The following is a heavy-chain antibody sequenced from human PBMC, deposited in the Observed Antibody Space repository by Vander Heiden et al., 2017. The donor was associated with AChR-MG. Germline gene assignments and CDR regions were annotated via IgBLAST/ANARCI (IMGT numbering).Heavy chain of an antibody. CDR1: GGTFSSYA. V-gene: IGHV1-69*01. D-gene: IGHD5-18*01. CDR2: IITIFGTA. J-gene: IGHJ4*02. CDR3: ARGIQLWTSEADYFDY. Sequence: QVQLVQSGAEVKKPGSAVKVSCQASGGTFSSYAISWVRQAPGQGLEWMGGIITIFGTANYAQKLQGRVTITADESTSTAYMELSSLRSEDTAVYYCARGIQLWTSEADYFDYWGQGTLVTVSS.